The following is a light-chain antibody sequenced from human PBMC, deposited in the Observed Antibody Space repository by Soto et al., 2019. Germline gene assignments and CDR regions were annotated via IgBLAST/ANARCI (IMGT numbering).Light chain of an antibody. V-gene: IGLV2-14*03. J-gene: IGLJ1*01. Sequence: QSALTQPASVSGSPGQSITISCTGTSSDVGGYKYVSWYQQHPGKAPKLMIYDIRNRPSGVSNRFSGSKSGNTASLTISGLRAEDDADYYCSSYTSSSTRVFGTGTKLTVL. CDR2: DIR. CDR1: SSDVGGYKY. CDR3: SSYTSSSTRV.